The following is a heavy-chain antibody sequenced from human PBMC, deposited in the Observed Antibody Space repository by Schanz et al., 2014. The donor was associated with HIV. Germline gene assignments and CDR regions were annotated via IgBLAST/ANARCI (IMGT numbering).Heavy chain of an antibody. V-gene: IGHV3-23*01. CDR1: GFTFGTRW. Sequence: EVQLLESGGGLVQPGGSLRLSCVASGFTFGTRWMYWVRQGPGKGLAWVSYITPDGSVTYADSVKGRFTISRDNSKNTLYLHMNNLRAEDTAVYYCAKSLPIETATITYFDYWGQGTLVTVSS. CDR3: AKSLPIETATITYFDY. CDR2: ITPDGSV. J-gene: IGHJ4*02. D-gene: IGHD1-20*01.